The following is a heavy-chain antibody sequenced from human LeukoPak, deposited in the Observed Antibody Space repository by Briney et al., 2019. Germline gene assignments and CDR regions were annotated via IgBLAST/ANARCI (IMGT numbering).Heavy chain of an antibody. D-gene: IGHD3-22*01. J-gene: IGHJ3*02. Sequence: PSETLSLTCAVYGGSFSGYYWSWIRQPPGKGLEWIGEINHSGSTNYNPSLKSRVTISVDTSKNQFSLKLSSVTAADTAVYYCARGSHYCDSRAAFDIWGQGTMVTVSS. CDR1: GGSFSGYY. CDR3: ARGSHYCDSRAAFDI. V-gene: IGHV4-34*01. CDR2: INHSGST.